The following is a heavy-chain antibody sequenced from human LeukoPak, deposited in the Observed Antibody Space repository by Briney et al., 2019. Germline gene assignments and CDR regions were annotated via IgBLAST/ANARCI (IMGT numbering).Heavy chain of an antibody. CDR3: AKDMWTGTVGMDV. J-gene: IGHJ6*02. CDR1: GFTFDDYA. V-gene: IGHV3-9*01. D-gene: IGHD3/OR15-3a*01. CDR2: ISWNSGSI. Sequence: GGSLRLSCAAPGFTFDDYAMHWVRQAPGKGLEWVSGISWNSGSIGYADSVKGRFTISRDNAKNSLYLQMNSLRAEDTALYYCAKDMWTGTVGMDVWGQGTTVTVSS.